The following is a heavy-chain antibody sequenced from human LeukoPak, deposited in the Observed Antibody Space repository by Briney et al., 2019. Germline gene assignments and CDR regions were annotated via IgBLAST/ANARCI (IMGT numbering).Heavy chain of an antibody. CDR2: IYSGGST. CDR3: AWGPVRRY. J-gene: IGHJ4*02. V-gene: IGHV3-53*01. Sequence: GGSLRHSCSLCGLPESNHQEMGSRQAPGKGLEWVSLIYSGGSTYYADSVKGRFTISRDNSKNTLYLQMNSLRAEDTALYYCAWGPVRRYLGEATLLTVSS. CDR1: GLPESNH. D-gene: IGHD1-1*01.